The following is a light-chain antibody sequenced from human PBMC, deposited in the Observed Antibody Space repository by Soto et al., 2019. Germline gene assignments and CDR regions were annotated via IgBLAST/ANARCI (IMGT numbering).Light chain of an antibody. CDR2: GAS. J-gene: IGKJ1*01. CDR1: QSVSSN. Sequence: LTQSPATLSLSPGERATLSCRASQSVSSNLAWYQQKPGQAPRLLIYGASTRATGIQARFSGSGSGTEFTLTIRSLQSEDFAVYYCKQYNNWWTFGQGTKVDIK. CDR3: KQYNNWWT. V-gene: IGKV3-15*01.